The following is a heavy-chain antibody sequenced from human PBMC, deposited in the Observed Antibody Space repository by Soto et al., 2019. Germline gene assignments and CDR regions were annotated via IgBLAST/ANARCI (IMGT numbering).Heavy chain of an antibody. D-gene: IGHD1-26*01. CDR3: TTDSRTTLPEIRFDY. Sequence: EVQLVESGGGLVKPGGSLRLSCVASGFPFTNAWINWVRQVPGKGLEWVGRVKSKTDGGSSDYAAAVKGRFAVSRDDSRNIVYLQMNSLKLEDTGVYYCTTDSRTTLPEIRFDYWGHGTQVTVSS. J-gene: IGHJ4*01. CDR1: GFPFTNAW. V-gene: IGHV3-15*07. CDR2: VKSKTDGGSS.